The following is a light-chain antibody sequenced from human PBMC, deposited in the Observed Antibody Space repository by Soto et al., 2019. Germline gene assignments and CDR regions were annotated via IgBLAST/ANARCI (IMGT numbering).Light chain of an antibody. CDR2: WAS. Sequence: DIVMTQSPDSLAVSLGERATINCKSSQSVLYSSNNKNYLAWYQQKPGQPPKLLIYWASTRESGVPDRFSDSGSGTDFTLTISSLQAEDVAVYYCQQYYSTQYTFSQGTKLEIK. J-gene: IGKJ2*01. V-gene: IGKV4-1*01. CDR3: QQYYSTQYT. CDR1: QSVLYSSNNKNY.